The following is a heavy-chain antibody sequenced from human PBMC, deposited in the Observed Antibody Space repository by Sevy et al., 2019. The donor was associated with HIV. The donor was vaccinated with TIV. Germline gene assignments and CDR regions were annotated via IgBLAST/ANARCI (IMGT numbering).Heavy chain of an antibody. CDR3: VSLFLSYRSGWSYFDY. Sequence: GGSLRLSCAISGFTFNDNYIIWVRQAPGKGLEWVSVICSSGSTYYAVSPKGRFTISSDNSKNTVELQMNSVRAADTAVYYCVSLFLSYRSGWSYFDYWGQGTLVTVSS. CDR2: ICSSGST. D-gene: IGHD6-19*01. J-gene: IGHJ4*02. V-gene: IGHV3-66*01. CDR1: GFTFNDNY.